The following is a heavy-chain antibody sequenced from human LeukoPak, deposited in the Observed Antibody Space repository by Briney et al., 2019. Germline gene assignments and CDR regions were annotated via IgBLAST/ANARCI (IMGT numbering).Heavy chain of an antibody. D-gene: IGHD1-26*01. CDR1: GFTVTNNY. CDR3: AREASGSYFHD. CDR2: IYDRSST. V-gene: IGHV3-53*01. Sequence: GGSLRLSCAASGFTVTNNYMSWVRQAPGEGLEWVSVIYDRSSTYYADAVKGRFTISRDNSKNTLYLQMNSLRADDTAVYYCAREASGSYFHDWGQGTLVTVSS. J-gene: IGHJ4*02.